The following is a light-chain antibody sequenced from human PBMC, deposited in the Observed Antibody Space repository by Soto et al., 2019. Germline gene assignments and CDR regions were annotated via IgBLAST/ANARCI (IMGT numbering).Light chain of an antibody. Sequence: QSALTQPASVSGSPGQSITISCTGPSSDFGNYNLVSWYQQHPGKGPKLIIYEGTKRPSGVSNRFSGSKSGNTDSLTISGLQAEDEADYYCCSYAGSATWVFGGGTKLTVL. CDR2: EGT. J-gene: IGLJ3*02. CDR1: SSDFGNYNL. V-gene: IGLV2-23*01. CDR3: CSYAGSATWV.